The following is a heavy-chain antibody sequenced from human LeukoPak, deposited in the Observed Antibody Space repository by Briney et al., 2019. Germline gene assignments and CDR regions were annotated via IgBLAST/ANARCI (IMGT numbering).Heavy chain of an antibody. D-gene: IGHD1-26*01. CDR1: GYTFTSYY. CDR2: INPTGGST. J-gene: IGHJ5*02. CDR3: ARDNSVGDNAWWFDP. Sequence: ASVKVSCKASGYTFTSYYMHWVRQAPGQGLEWMGLINPTGGSTGYAQKFQGRVAMTRDMSTSTDYMELSSLRSEDTAIYYCARDNSVGDNAWWFDPWGQGTLVTVSS. V-gene: IGHV1-46*01.